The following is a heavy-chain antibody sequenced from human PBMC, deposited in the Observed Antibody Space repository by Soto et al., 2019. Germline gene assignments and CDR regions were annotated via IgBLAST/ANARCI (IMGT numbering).Heavy chain of an antibody. CDR2: IWYDGSNK. Sequence: QVQLVESGGGVVQPGRSLRLSCAASGFTFSSYGMHWVRQAPGKGLEWVAVIWYDGSNKYYADSVKGRFTISRDNSKNTLYLQMNSLRAEDTAVYYCARDDHYYYSSGYSYYFDYWGQGTLVTVSS. V-gene: IGHV3-33*01. CDR3: ARDDHYYYSSGYSYYFDY. CDR1: GFTFSSYG. D-gene: IGHD3-22*01. J-gene: IGHJ4*02.